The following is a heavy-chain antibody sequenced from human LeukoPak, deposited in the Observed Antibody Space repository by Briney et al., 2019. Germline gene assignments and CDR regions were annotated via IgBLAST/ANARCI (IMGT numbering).Heavy chain of an antibody. J-gene: IGHJ4*02. CDR2: INPNSGGT. V-gene: IGHV1-2*02. Sequence: ASVKVSCKASGYTFTGYYMHWVRQAPGQGLEWMGWINPNSGGTNYAQKFQGRVTMTRDTSIGTAYMELSRLRSDDTAVYYCARVGCSSTSCRRAFDYRGQGTLVTVSS. CDR1: GYTFTGYY. D-gene: IGHD2-2*01. CDR3: ARVGCSSTSCRRAFDY.